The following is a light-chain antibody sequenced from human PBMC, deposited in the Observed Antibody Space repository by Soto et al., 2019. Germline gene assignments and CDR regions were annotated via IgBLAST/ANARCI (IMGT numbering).Light chain of an antibody. V-gene: IGKV3-15*01. CDR2: GAS. CDR3: QQYDSWPPLT. CDR1: QSVSSK. Sequence: EILMTQSPATLSLSPGEGATLSCRASQSVSSKVAWYQQRRGQAPRLLIYGASSRATGIPTRFSGSRSGTEFTLTISSLQSEDFAVYYCQQYDSWPPLTFGAGTKVDIK. J-gene: IGKJ4*01.